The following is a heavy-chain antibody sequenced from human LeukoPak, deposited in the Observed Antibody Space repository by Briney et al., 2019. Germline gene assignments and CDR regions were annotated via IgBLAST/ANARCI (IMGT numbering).Heavy chain of an antibody. CDR2: IIPIFGTA. D-gene: IGHD5-18*01. J-gene: IGHJ4*02. CDR3: ARGGTAMVTEY. CDR1: GYTFTGHL. Sequence: SVKVSCKASGYTFTGHLMHWVRQAPGQGLEWMGGIIPIFGTANYAQKFQGRVTITTDESTSTAYMELSSLRSEDTAVYYCARGGTAMVTEYWGQGTLVTVSS. V-gene: IGHV1-69*05.